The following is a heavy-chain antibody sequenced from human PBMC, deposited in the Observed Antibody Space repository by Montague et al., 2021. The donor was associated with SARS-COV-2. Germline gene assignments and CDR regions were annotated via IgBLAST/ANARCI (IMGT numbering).Heavy chain of an antibody. V-gene: IGHV2-5*02. Sequence: PALVKPTQTLTLTCTFSGFSLSTSGVGVGWIRQPPGKALEWLALIYWDDDKRYSPSLKSRLTIIKDTSKNQVVLTMTNMDPVDTATYYCAHRGDLWVGPYFDYWGQGTLVTVSS. J-gene: IGHJ4*02. D-gene: IGHD2-21*02. CDR1: GFSLSTSGVG. CDR3: AHRGDLWVGPYFDY. CDR2: IYWDDDK.